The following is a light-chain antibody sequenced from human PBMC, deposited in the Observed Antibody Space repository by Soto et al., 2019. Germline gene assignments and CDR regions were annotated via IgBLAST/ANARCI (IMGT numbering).Light chain of an antibody. CDR2: ETS. J-gene: IGKJ2*01. CDR1: RSLIAR. CDR3: QQSFSPPYT. V-gene: IGKV1-39*01. Sequence: IQITQSPSSRPASVGARVPFTCRAGRSLIARLTWYQQKPGEAPKLLIYETSSLHSGVPSRFSGSGSETDFTLTINSLQPEDFATYYCQQSFSPPYTFGQGTKLEIK.